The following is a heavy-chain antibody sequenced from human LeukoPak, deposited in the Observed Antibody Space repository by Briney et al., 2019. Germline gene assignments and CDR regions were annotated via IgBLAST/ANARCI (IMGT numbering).Heavy chain of an antibody. Sequence: SETLSLTCSVSGGSISSSSYFWAWTRQPPGKGLEWIGTVSYTGSTYHNPSLKSRVSISVDTSKNQFSLKLSAVTAADTAVYYCARLSDILTAYDYWGQGTLVTVSS. D-gene: IGHD3-9*01. CDR2: VSYTGST. CDR3: ARLSDILTAYDY. V-gene: IGHV4-39*01. CDR1: GGSISSSSYF. J-gene: IGHJ4*02.